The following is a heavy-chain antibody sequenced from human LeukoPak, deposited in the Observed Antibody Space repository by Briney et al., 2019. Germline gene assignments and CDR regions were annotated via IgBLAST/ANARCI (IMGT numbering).Heavy chain of an antibody. V-gene: IGHV3-30*18. D-gene: IGHD3-9*01. CDR3: AKERTYYDILTGYTPD. CDR1: GFTFSSYG. Sequence: GGSLRLSCAASGFTFSSYGMHWVRQAPGKGLEWVAVISYDGSNKYYADSVKGRFTISRDNSKNTLYLQMNSLRAKDTAVYYCAKERTYYDILTGYTPDWGQGTLVTVSS. CDR2: ISYDGSNK. J-gene: IGHJ4*02.